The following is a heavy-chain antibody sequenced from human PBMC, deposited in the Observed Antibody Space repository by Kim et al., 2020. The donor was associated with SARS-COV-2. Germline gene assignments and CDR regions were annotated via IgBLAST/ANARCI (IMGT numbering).Heavy chain of an antibody. CDR1: GFTFSSYG. CDR3: AKDTDGDWAYYYYYGMDV. D-gene: IGHD2-21*01. Sequence: GGSLRLSCAASGFTFSSYGMHWVRQAPGKGLEWVAVISYDGSNKYYADSVKGRFTISRDNSKNTLYLQMNSLRAEDTAVYYCAKDTDGDWAYYYYYGMDVWGQGTTVTVSS. CDR2: ISYDGSNK. V-gene: IGHV3-30*18. J-gene: IGHJ6*02.